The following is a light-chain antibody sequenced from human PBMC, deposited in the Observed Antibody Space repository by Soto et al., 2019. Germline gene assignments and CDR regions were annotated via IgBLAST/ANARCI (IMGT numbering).Light chain of an antibody. J-gene: IGLJ2*01. V-gene: IGLV2-14*01. CDR2: DVS. CDR1: SSDVGGYNY. Sequence: QSALTQPASVSGSPGQSITISRTGTSSDVGGYNYVSWYQQHPGKAPKLMIYDVSNRPSGVSNRFSGSKSGNTASLTISGLRAEDEADYYCSSYTSSSTVVFGGGTQLTVL. CDR3: SSYTSSSTVV.